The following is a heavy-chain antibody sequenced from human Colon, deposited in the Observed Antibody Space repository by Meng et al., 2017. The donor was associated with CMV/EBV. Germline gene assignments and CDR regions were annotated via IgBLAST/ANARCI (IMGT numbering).Heavy chain of an antibody. J-gene: IGHJ1*01. CDR2: INSDGSST. CDR1: SYW. V-gene: IGHV3-74*01. CDR3: ARAPHRFVVVPAARVPEYFQH. D-gene: IGHD2-2*01. Sequence: SYWMHWGRQAPGKGMVWVSRINSDGSSTSYADSVKGRFTISRDNAKNTLYLQMNSLRAEDTAVYYCARAPHRFVVVPAARVPEYFQHWGQGTLVTVSS.